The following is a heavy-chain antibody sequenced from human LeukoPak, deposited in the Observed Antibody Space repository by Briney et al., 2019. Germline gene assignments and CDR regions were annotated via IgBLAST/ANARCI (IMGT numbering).Heavy chain of an antibody. CDR1: GYTFSRFV. Sequence: PGGSLRLSCAASGYTFSRFVMRWVREAPGRGPEWVSAISGSGDSTYYADSVKCRFTISKDNSKITLQLHMNSLGAEDTAVYYCAECLDAFDIWGQGTMVTVSS. D-gene: IGHD3-3*01. J-gene: IGHJ3*02. CDR3: AECLDAFDI. V-gene: IGHV3-23*01. CDR2: ISGSGDST.